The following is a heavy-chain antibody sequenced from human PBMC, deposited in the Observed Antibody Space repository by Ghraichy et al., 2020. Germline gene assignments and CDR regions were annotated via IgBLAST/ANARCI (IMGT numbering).Heavy chain of an antibody. CDR2: IKRDGSEK. V-gene: IGHV3-7*01. D-gene: IGHD1-26*01. CDR1: GFTFTNYW. CDR3: VKWESGPHY. Sequence: GGSLRLSCAASGFTFTNYWMTWIRQAPGKGLEWVANIKRDGSEKYYVDSVKGRFTISRDNAKNSVHLQMNSLRADDTAVYYCVKWESGPHYWGQGTLVTVSS. J-gene: IGHJ4*02.